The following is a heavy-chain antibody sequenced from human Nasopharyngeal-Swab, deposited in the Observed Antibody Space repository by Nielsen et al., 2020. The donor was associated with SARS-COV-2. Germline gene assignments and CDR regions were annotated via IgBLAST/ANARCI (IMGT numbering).Heavy chain of an antibody. D-gene: IGHD3-16*02. CDR1: GGSFSGYY. Sequence: SETLSLTCAVYGGSFSGYYWSWIRQHPGKGLEWIGEINHSGSTNYNPSLKSRVTISVDTSKNQFSLKLSSVTAADTAVYYCARPHLPRYDYVWGSYRYVDAFDIWGQGTMVTVSS. V-gene: IGHV4-34*01. CDR3: ARPHLPRYDYVWGSYRYVDAFDI. CDR2: INHSGST. J-gene: IGHJ3*02.